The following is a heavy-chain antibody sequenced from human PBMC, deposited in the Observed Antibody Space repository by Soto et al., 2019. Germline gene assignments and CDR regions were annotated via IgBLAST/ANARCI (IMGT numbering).Heavy chain of an antibody. V-gene: IGHV1-46*01. CDR1: GYTFTTYF. CDR2: INPTGGST. Sequence: QVELVQSGAEVKKPGASVKISCKASGYTFTTYFMHWVRQAPGQGLEWMGIINPTGGSTTYAETFQGRVTMTRDTSTTTVYMELTRPRSDDTAVYYYAGDLVRGHNGMDVWGQGTTVTVTS. CDR3: AGDLVRGHNGMDV. J-gene: IGHJ6*02.